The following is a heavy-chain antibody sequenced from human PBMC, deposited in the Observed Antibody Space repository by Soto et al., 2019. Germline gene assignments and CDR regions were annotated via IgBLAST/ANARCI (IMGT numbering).Heavy chain of an antibody. V-gene: IGHV1-69*04. Sequence: ASVKVSCKASGGTFSSYTISWVRQAPGQGLEWMGRIIPILGIANYAQKFQGRVTITADKSTSTAYMELSSLRSEDTAVYYCARDPILGYCSSTSCQGQNNWFDPWGQGTLVTVSS. CDR2: IIPILGIA. J-gene: IGHJ5*02. CDR3: ARDPILGYCSSTSCQGQNNWFDP. D-gene: IGHD2-2*01. CDR1: GGTFSSYT.